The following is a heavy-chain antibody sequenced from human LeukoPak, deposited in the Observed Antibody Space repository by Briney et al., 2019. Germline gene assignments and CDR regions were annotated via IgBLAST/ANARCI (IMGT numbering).Heavy chain of an antibody. Sequence: GGSLRLSCAASGFTFSSYAMSWVRQAPGKGVEWVSAISGSGGSTYYADSVKGRFTISRDNSKNTLYLQMNSLRAEDTAVYYCAKGSTTVTTPRDYYYGMDVWGQGTTVTVSS. CDR2: ISGSGGST. CDR1: GFTFSSYA. CDR3: AKGSTTVTTPRDYYYGMDV. V-gene: IGHV3-23*01. J-gene: IGHJ6*02. D-gene: IGHD4-17*01.